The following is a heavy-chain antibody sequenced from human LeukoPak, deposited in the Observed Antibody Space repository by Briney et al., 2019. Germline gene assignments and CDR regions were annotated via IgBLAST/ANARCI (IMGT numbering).Heavy chain of an antibody. D-gene: IGHD6-13*01. CDR1: RGSISPYY. Sequence: PSETLSLTCTVSRGSISPYYWSWIRQPPGKGLEWIGYVSSSGSTNYNPSLKSRVTISVDRSKNQLSLKLSSVTAADTAVYYCARLVSSSLDYWGQGALVTVSS. CDR2: VSSSGST. J-gene: IGHJ4*02. V-gene: IGHV4-59*08. CDR3: ARLVSSSLDY.